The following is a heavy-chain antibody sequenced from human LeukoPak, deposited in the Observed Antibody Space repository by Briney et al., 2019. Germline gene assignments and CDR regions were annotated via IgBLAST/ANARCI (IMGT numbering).Heavy chain of an antibody. Sequence: VASVKVSCKASGYTFTSYGISWVRQAPGQGLEWMGWISAYNGNTNYAQKLQGRVTMTTDTSTSTAYMELRSLRAEDTAVYYCARDPQRFFDYWGQGTLVTVSS. D-gene: IGHD3-3*01. CDR2: ISAYNGNT. CDR1: GYTFTSYG. CDR3: ARDPQRFFDY. J-gene: IGHJ4*02. V-gene: IGHV1-18*01.